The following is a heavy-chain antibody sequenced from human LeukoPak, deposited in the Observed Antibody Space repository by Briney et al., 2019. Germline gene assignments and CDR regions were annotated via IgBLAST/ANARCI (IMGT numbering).Heavy chain of an antibody. CDR1: GFTLRSYG. CDR3: ARDRGQDDPIDI. Sequence: GGSLRLSCAASGFTLRSYGMHWVRQAPGEGLEWVAVIWHDGSVLDYSESVKGRFTVSRDNRKNTLYLQMDSLRVEVTAVYYCARDRGQDDPIDIWGQGTLVTVSS. J-gene: IGHJ4*02. CDR2: IWHDGSVL. V-gene: IGHV3-33*01. D-gene: IGHD3-10*01.